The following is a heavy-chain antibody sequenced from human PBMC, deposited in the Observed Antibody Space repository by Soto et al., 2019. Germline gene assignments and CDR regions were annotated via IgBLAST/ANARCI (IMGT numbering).Heavy chain of an antibody. J-gene: IGHJ4*02. CDR1: GFTFSSYG. CDR2: ISYDGSNK. D-gene: IGHD4-17*01. Sequence: QVQLVESGGGVVQPGRSLRLSCAASGFTFSSYGMHWVRQAPGKGLEWVAVISYDGSNKYYADSVKGRFTISRDNSKNTLYLQMNSLRAEDTAVYYCAKEVYAGHALFDYWGQGTLVTVSS. CDR3: AKEVYAGHALFDY. V-gene: IGHV3-30*18.